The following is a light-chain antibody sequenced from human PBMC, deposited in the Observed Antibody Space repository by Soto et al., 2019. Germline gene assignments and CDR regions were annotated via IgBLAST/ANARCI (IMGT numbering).Light chain of an antibody. Sequence: DIPMTQYASTLSASAGDRVTITCRASQVIXSYVLWYQPKPGQATKLLIYXASSLGSGVPSRFSGSGSGTEFTLTISSLQPDDVATYYCQQYNSYWTFGQGTKVDI. CDR3: QQYNSYWT. CDR2: XAS. J-gene: IGKJ1*01. CDR1: QVIXSY. V-gene: IGKV1-5*01.